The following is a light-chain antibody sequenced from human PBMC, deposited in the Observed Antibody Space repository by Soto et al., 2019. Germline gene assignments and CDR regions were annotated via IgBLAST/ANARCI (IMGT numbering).Light chain of an antibody. CDR1: NSDVGGYNS. Sequence: QSVLTQPASVSGSPGQSITISCTGTNSDVGGYNSVSWYQQHPGKAPELMIYEVSNRPSGVSNRFSGSKSGNTASLTISGLQAEDEADYYCSSYTSSSTYVFGSGTKVTVL. CDR3: SSYTSSSTYV. V-gene: IGLV2-14*01. J-gene: IGLJ1*01. CDR2: EVS.